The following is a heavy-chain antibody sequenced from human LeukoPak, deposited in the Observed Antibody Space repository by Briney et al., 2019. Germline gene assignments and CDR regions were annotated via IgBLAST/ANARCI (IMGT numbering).Heavy chain of an antibody. D-gene: IGHD2-2*02. CDR2: ISWYSGRI. J-gene: IGHJ3*02. CDR3: AKDIRGDYCSSTSCYTLGWECNAFDI. CDR1: GFTFDDYA. Sequence: GRSLRLSCAASGFTFDDYAMHWVRQAPGKGLEWVSGISWYSGRIGYADSVKGRFTISRDNAKNSLYLQMNSLRAEDTVLYYCAKDIRGDYCSSTSCYTLGWECNAFDIWGQGTMVTVSS. V-gene: IGHV3-9*01.